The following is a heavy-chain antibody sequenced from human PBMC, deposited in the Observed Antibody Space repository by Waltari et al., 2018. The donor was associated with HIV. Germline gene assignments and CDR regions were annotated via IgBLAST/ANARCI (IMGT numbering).Heavy chain of an antibody. CDR3: VREGRYSSGSDAFDS. D-gene: IGHD6-19*01. CDR1: GYTFTVYY. CDR2: INPNTGGT. V-gene: IGHV1-2*02. J-gene: IGHJ3*02. Sequence: QVQMVQSGAEVKEPVASVKVSCKTSGYTFTVYYIHWVRQAPGQGLEWMGWINPNTGGTNYAQKFQGRVTMTRDTSITTAYMELTKLRSDDTAVYYCVREGRYSSGSDAFDSWGQGTLVAVSS.